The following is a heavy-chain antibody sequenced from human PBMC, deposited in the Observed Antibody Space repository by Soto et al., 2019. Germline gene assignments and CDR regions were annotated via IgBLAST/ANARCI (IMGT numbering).Heavy chain of an antibody. J-gene: IGHJ6*02. V-gene: IGHV3-21*01. CDR3: AREIRNYYGMDV. D-gene: IGHD3-3*01. CDR1: GFTFSNYA. CDR2: ISTSSSYI. Sequence: GSLRLSCAASGFTFSNYAMNWVRQAPGKGLEWVSSISTSSSYIYYADSVKGRFTISRDNAKNSLYLQMNSLRAEDTAVYYCAREIRNYYGMDVWGQGTTVTVSS.